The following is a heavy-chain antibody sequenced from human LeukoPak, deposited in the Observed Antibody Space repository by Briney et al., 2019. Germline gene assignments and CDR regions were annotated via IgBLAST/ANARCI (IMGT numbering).Heavy chain of an antibody. CDR1: GGSISSYY. CDR3: ARDSGEGYFDY. CDR2: IYYSGST. V-gene: IGHV4-59*01. D-gene: IGHD1-26*01. J-gene: IGHJ4*02. Sequence: KASETLSLTCTVSGGSISSYYWSWLRQPPGKGLEWIGYIYYSGSTNYNPSLKSRVTISVDTSKNQFSLKLSSVTAADTAVYYCARDSGEGYFDYWGQGTLVTVSS.